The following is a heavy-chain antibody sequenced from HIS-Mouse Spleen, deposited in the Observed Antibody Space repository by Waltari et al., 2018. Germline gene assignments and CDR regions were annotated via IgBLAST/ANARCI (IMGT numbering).Heavy chain of an antibody. CDR3: AREIPYSSSWYDWYFDL. CDR1: GGSISSSSYY. V-gene: IGHV4-39*07. D-gene: IGHD6-13*01. J-gene: IGHJ2*01. CDR2: IYYSGST. Sequence: QLQLQESGPGLVKPSETLSLTCTVSGGSISSSSYYWGWIRQPPGKGRVWIGSIYYSGSTYYNPSLKSRVTISVDTSKNQFSLKLSSVTAADTAVYYCAREIPYSSSWYDWYFDLWGRGTLVTVSS.